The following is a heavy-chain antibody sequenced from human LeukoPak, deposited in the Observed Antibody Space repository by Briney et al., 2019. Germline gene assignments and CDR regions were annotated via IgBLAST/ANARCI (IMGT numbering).Heavy chain of an antibody. Sequence: ASVKVSCKASGYTFPNFGITWVRHAPGQGLEWMGWISPNSGNTKSAQKFQGRVTMTTDTSTSTAYMELRSLRSDDTAVYYCARLIPQKWELPGKWFDPWGQGTLVTVSS. CDR2: ISPNSGNT. D-gene: IGHD1-26*01. CDR3: ARLIPQKWELPGKWFDP. CDR1: GYTFPNFG. J-gene: IGHJ5*02. V-gene: IGHV1-18*01.